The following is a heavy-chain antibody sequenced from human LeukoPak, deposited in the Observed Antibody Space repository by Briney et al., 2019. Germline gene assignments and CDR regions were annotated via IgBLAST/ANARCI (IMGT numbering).Heavy chain of an antibody. J-gene: IGHJ5*02. Sequence: SVKVSCKASGGTFSSYAISWVRQAPGQGLEWMGRIIPILGIANYAQKFQGRVTITADKSTSTAYMELSSLRSEDTAVYYCARARRPSNWFDPWGQGTLVTVSS. V-gene: IGHV1-69*04. CDR3: ARARRPSNWFDP. CDR1: GGTFSSYA. CDR2: IIPILGIA.